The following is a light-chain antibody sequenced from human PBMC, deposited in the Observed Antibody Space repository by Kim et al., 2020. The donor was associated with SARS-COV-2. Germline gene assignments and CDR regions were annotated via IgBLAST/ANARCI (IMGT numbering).Light chain of an antibody. CDR2: SSN. Sequence: QPVLTQPPSASGTPGQRVSISCSGSSSNVRGNTVNWYQQVAGTAPKLVIYSSNKRPSGVPDRFSGSKSGTSASLAISGLQSDDEADYYCASWDDRLNGPVFGGGTKVTVL. CDR1: SSNVRGNT. CDR3: ASWDDRLNGPV. J-gene: IGLJ3*02. V-gene: IGLV1-44*01.